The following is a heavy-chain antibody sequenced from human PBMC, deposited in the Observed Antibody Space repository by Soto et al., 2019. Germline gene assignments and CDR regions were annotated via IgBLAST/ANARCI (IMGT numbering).Heavy chain of an antibody. V-gene: IGHV1-69*01. D-gene: IGHD2-15*01. CDR2: IIPIFGTA. CDR1: GGTFSSYA. CDR3: ARVIRYCSGASCYPPQYYFDY. Sequence: QVQLVQSGAEVKKPGSSVKVSCKASGGTFSSYAISWVRQAPGQGLEWMGGIIPIFGTANYAQKFQGRVTITADESTSTAYMELSSLRSEDTAVYYCARVIRYCSGASCYPPQYYFDYWGQGTLVTVSS. J-gene: IGHJ4*02.